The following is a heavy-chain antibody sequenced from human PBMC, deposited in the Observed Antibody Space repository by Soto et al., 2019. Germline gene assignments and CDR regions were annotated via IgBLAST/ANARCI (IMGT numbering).Heavy chain of an antibody. D-gene: IGHD6-13*01. V-gene: IGHV3-30-3*01. CDR2: ISYDGSNK. CDR1: GFTFSSYA. J-gene: IGHJ4*02. CDR3: ASEYSSSWYYFDY. Sequence: GGSLRLSCAASGFTFSSYAMHWVRQAPGKGLEWVAVISYDGSNKYYADSVKGRFTISRDNSKNTLYLQMNSLRAEDTAVYYCASEYSSSWYYFDYWGQGTLVTVSS.